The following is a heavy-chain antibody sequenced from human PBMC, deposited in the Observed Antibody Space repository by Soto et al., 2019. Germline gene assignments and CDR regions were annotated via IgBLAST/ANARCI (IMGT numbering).Heavy chain of an antibody. Sequence: QVQLVQSGAEVKKPGSSVKVSCKASGGTFSSYAISWVRQAPGQGLEWMGGIIPISGTANYAQKFQGRVTITADESTSTAYMELSSLRSEDTAVYYCARDPQYSSSRLWLWFDPWGQGTLVTVSS. CDR2: IIPISGTA. D-gene: IGHD6-6*01. V-gene: IGHV1-69*12. CDR1: GGTFSSYA. J-gene: IGHJ5*02. CDR3: ARDPQYSSSRLWLWFDP.